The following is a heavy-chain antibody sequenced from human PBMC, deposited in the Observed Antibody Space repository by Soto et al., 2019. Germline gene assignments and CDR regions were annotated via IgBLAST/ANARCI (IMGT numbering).Heavy chain of an antibody. CDR1: GFTFSSYG. J-gene: IGHJ5*02. D-gene: IGHD6-13*01. Sequence: PVGSLRLSCSASGFTFSSYGMHWVRQAPGKGLEWVAVISYDGSNKYYADSVKGRFTISRDNSKNTLYLQMNSLRAEDTAVYYCARDLIAAARSWFDPWGQGTLVTVSS. CDR2: ISYDGSNK. CDR3: ARDLIAAARSWFDP. V-gene: IGHV3-30*03.